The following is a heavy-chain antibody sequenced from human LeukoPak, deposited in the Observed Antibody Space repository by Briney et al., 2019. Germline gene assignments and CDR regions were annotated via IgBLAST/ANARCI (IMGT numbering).Heavy chain of an antibody. Sequence: GASVKVSCKASGYTFTSYGISWVQQAPGQGLEWMGWISAYNGNTNYAQKLRGRVTMTTDTSTSTAYMELRSLRSDGTAVYYCARVTIQYYFDYWGQGTLVTVSS. D-gene: IGHD2-21*02. CDR1: GYTFTSYG. CDR3: ARVTIQYYFDY. CDR2: ISAYNGNT. J-gene: IGHJ4*02. V-gene: IGHV1-18*04.